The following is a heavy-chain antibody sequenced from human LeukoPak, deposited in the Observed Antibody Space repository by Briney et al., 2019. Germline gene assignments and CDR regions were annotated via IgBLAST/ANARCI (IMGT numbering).Heavy chain of an antibody. CDR1: GFTFTNSA. CDR2: IVVGSGVT. Sequence: SVKVSCKASGFTFTNSAMQWVRQARGQRLEWIGCIVVGSGVTNYAQKFQERLTITGDMSTSTVYMEVSSLRSEDTAVYYCASSPSYYYASWELLPFDYWGQGTLVTVSS. V-gene: IGHV1-58*02. J-gene: IGHJ4*02. CDR3: ASSPSYYYASWELLPFDY. D-gene: IGHD3-10*01.